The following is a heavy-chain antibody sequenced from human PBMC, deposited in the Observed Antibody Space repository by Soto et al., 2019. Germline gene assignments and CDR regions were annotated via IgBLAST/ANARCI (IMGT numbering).Heavy chain of an antibody. CDR1: GFTFNNYG. CDR3: ARGDVGSGILIDY. J-gene: IGHJ4*02. V-gene: IGHV3-33*01. D-gene: IGHD3-10*01. CDR2: IWYDGSNK. Sequence: QVQLVESGGGVVQPGRSLRLSCAASGFTFNNYGVHWFRQAPGKGLEWVAVIWYDGSNKYSADSVKGRFTISRDNSKNTLYLQMNSLRAEDTAVYYCARGDVGSGILIDYWGQGTLVTVSS.